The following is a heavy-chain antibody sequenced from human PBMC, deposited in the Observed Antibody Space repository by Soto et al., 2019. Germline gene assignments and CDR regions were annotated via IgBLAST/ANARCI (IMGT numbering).Heavy chain of an antibody. CDR1: GFTFSSYS. CDR2: ISSSSSYI. J-gene: IGHJ6*03. CDR3: ARDYYGSGSYPYDYYYYMDV. Sequence: GGSLRLSCAASGFTFSSYSMNWVRQAPGKGLEWVSSISSSSSYIYYADSVKGRFTISRDNAKNSLYLQMNSLRAEDTAVYYCARDYYGSGSYPYDYYYYMDVWGKGTTVTVSS. D-gene: IGHD3-10*01. V-gene: IGHV3-21*01.